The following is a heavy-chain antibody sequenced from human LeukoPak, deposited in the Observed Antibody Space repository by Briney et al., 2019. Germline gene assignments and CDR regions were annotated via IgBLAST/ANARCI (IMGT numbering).Heavy chain of an antibody. Sequence: PSETLSLTCTVSGGSISSYYWSWIRQPPGKELEWIGYIYYSGSTNYNPSLKSRVTISVDTSKNQFSLKLSSVTAADTAVYYCARVGSSWRYFDYWGQGTLDTVSS. CDR3: ARVGSSWRYFDY. V-gene: IGHV4-59*01. CDR1: GGSISSYY. D-gene: IGHD6-13*01. J-gene: IGHJ4*02. CDR2: IYYSGST.